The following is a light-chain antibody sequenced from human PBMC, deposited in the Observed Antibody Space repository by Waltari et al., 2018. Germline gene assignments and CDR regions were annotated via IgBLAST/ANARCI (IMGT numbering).Light chain of an antibody. CDR1: GSNIGAGYD. Sequence: QSVLTQPPSVSGAPGQRVTISCTGSGSNIGAGYDVHWYQQLPRAAPKLLIYGTSTRPLGVPDRFFGSKSGTSASLAITGLQAADEADYYCQSYDTSLSVVFGGGTKLTVL. V-gene: IGLV1-40*01. CDR3: QSYDTSLSVV. J-gene: IGLJ3*02. CDR2: GTS.